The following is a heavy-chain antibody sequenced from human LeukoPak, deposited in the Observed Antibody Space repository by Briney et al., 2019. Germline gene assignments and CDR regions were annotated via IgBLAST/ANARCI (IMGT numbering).Heavy chain of an antibody. CDR1: GFTLSDHG. CDR3: AKVPVYDSTAGDGY. CDR2: IRYDGSVK. J-gene: IGHJ4*02. D-gene: IGHD3-22*01. V-gene: IGHV3-30*02. Sequence: GGSLRLSCAASGFTLSDHGMHWVRQAPGKGLEWVTFIRYDGSVKYYADSVKGRFTISRDNSKKTLYLQMNSLRVEDTAVYYCAKVPVYDSTAGDGYWGQGALVTVSS.